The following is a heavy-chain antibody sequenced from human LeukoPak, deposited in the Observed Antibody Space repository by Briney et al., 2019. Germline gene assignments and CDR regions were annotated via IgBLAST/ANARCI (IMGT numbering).Heavy chain of an antibody. CDR1: GFTFSSYA. D-gene: IGHD3-22*01. V-gene: IGHV3-30*04. CDR3: AREDTMIVVVPFDY. J-gene: IGHJ4*02. CDR2: ISYDGSNK. Sequence: GRSLRLSCAASGFTFSSYAMHWVRQAPGKGLEWVAVISYDGSNKYYADSVKGRFTISRDDSKNTLYLQMNSLRAEDTAVYYCAREDTMIVVVPFDYWGQGTLVTVSS.